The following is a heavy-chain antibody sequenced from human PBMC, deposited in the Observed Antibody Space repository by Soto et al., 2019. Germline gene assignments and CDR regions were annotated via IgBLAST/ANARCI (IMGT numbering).Heavy chain of an antibody. D-gene: IGHD2-2*01. Sequence: QVQLVESGGGVVQPGRSLRLSCAASGFTFSSYGMHWVRQAPGKGLEWVAVISYDGSNKYYADSVKGRFTISRDNSKNTLYLQMNSLRAEDTAVYYCAKDLHPHYCGSTSCFRGFDPWGQGTLVTVSS. V-gene: IGHV3-30*18. CDR2: ISYDGSNK. CDR3: AKDLHPHYCGSTSCFRGFDP. CDR1: GFTFSSYG. J-gene: IGHJ5*02.